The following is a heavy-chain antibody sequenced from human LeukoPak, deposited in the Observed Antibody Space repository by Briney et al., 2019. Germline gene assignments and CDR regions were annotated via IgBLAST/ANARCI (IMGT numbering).Heavy chain of an antibody. V-gene: IGHV3-21*01. D-gene: IGHD1-26*01. CDR3: ARGLALYIGTNPGLDY. CDR2: ISSSSSYI. J-gene: IGHJ4*02. CDR1: GFTFSSYS. Sequence: GGSLRLSCAASGFTFSSYSMNWVRQAPGKGLEWVSSISSSSSYIYYADSVKGRFTISRDNAKNSLYLQMNSLRAEDTAVYYCARGLALYIGTNPGLDYWGQGTLVTVSS.